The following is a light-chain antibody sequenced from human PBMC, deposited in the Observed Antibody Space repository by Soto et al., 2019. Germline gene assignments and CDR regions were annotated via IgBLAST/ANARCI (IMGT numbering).Light chain of an antibody. CDR3: QQYGNSPGYT. Sequence: ESVLTQSPGTLSLSPGERATLSCRASQSVSSSYLAWYQQKPGQAPRLLIYGASTRATGIPDRFSGSGSGTDFTLTISRLEPEDFAVYYWQQYGNSPGYTFGQGTKLEIK. CDR2: GAS. CDR1: QSVSSSY. V-gene: IGKV3-20*01. J-gene: IGKJ2*01.